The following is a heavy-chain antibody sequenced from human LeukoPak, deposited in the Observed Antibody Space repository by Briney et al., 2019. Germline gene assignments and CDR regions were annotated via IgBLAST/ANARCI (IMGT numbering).Heavy chain of an antibody. V-gene: IGHV1-18*01. CDR1: GYTFIRYG. Sequence: GASVKVSCKASGYTFIRYGLSWVRQAPGQGFEWMGWISAYNGNTNYAQKFQGRVSMTTDTSTSTAYLELRSLGSDDTAVYYCARNFYGSGSYRMDVWGKGTTVIVSS. CDR3: ARNFYGSGSYRMDV. D-gene: IGHD3-10*01. CDR2: ISAYNGNT. J-gene: IGHJ6*03.